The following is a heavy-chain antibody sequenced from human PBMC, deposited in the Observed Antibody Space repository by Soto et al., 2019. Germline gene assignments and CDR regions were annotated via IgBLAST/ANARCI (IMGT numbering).Heavy chain of an antibody. CDR1: GDSISSPHYY. V-gene: IGHV4-30-4*01. CDR3: AREPKQNYDSSPWNGGFDS. D-gene: IGHD3-22*01. J-gene: IGHJ4*02. Sequence: QVHLQESGPGLVKPSQTLSLSCTVSGDSISSPHYYWTWIRQPPGKGLEWVGYIYYTGNNFYNLALKSRVAMSVDPATNQVSLKLASVTDADTAVYFCAREPKQNYDSSPWNGGFDSWGPGTLVTVSS. CDR2: IYYTGNN.